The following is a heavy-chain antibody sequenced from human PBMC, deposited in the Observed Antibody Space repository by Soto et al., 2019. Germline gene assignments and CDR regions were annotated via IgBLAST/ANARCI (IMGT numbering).Heavy chain of an antibody. J-gene: IGHJ5*02. V-gene: IGHV4-38-2*01. CDR2: IYHSGST. Sequence: SETLSVTCAVSGYSISSGYYWGWIRQPPGKGLEWIGSIYHSGSTYYNPSLKSRVTISVDTSKNQFSLKLSSVTAADTAVYYCARGQEKLVHWFDPWGQGTRVTVS. D-gene: IGHD6-13*01. CDR1: GYSISSGYY. CDR3: ARGQEKLVHWFDP.